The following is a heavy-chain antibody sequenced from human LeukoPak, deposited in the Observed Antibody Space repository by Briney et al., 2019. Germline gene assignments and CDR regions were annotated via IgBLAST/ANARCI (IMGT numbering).Heavy chain of an antibody. J-gene: IGHJ4*02. CDR3: ARDRGDLGNFDY. CDR2: IYSSGST. Sequence: SETLSPTCTASGGSISYYYWSWIRQPAGKGLEWIGRIYSSGSTTYNPSLKSRVTMSVDTAKNQFSLILSSVTAADTAVYYCARDRGDLGNFDYWGQGTLVTVSS. D-gene: IGHD3-10*01. CDR1: GGSISYYY. V-gene: IGHV4-4*07.